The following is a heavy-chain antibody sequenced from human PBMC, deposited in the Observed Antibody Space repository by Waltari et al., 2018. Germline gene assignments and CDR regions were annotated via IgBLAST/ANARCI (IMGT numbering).Heavy chain of an antibody. CDR2: IIPIFGTA. V-gene: IGHV1-69*01. Sequence: QVQLVQSGAAVKKPGSSVKVSCKASGGTFSSYAISWVRQGPGQGLEWMGRIIPIFGTANYAQKFQGRVTITADESTSTAYMELSSLRSEDTAVYYCARESRDGYKMGVGADAFDIWGQGTMVTVSS. D-gene: IGHD1-26*01. CDR3: ARESRDGYKMGVGADAFDI. J-gene: IGHJ3*02. CDR1: GGTFSSYA.